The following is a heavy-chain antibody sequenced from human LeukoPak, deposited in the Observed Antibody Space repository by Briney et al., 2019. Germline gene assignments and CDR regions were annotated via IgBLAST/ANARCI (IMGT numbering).Heavy chain of an antibody. J-gene: IGHJ5*02. CDR3: ARASIVATIPHNWFDP. Sequence: ASVKVSCKASGYTFTGYYMHWVRQAPGQGLEWMGWINPNSGGTNYAQKFQGRVTMTRDTSISTAYMELSRLRSDDTAVYYCARASIVATIPHNWFDPWGQGTLVTVSS. CDR1: GYTFTGYY. CDR2: INPNSGGT. V-gene: IGHV1-2*02. D-gene: IGHD5-12*01.